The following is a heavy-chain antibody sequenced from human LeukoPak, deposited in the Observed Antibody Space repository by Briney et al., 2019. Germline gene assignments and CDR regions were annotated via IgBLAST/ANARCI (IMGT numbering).Heavy chain of an antibody. CDR3: ARDGHAYGRGSPHY. Sequence: GGSLRLSCAASGFTFSDYYMSWIRQAPGKGLEWVSYISSSGSTKYYADSVKGRFTISRDNAKNSYLQMNSLRAEDTAVYYCARDGHAYGRGSPHYWGQGTLVTVSS. V-gene: IGHV3-11*01. J-gene: IGHJ4*02. CDR2: ISSSGSTK. CDR1: GFTFSDYY. D-gene: IGHD3-10*01.